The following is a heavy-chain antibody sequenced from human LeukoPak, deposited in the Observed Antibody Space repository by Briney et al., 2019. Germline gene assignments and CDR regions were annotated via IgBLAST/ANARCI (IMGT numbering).Heavy chain of an antibody. D-gene: IGHD4-17*01. Sequence: GGSLRLSCAASGFSFSKFAMTWVRQAPGKGLEWVSSITGGHFPTYYTDSVKGRFTIPRDNSKNTLYLQMNSLRADVTAVYYCTRDPNGDYVGAFESWGQGTLVTVSS. J-gene: IGHJ5*01. CDR1: GFSFSKFA. V-gene: IGHV3-23*01. CDR3: TRDPNGDYVGAFES. CDR2: ITGGHFPT.